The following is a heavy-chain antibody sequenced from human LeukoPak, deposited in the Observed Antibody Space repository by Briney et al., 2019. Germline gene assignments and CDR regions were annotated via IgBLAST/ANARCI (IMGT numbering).Heavy chain of an antibody. CDR1: GFTFSSYD. V-gene: IGHV3-13*01. J-gene: IGHJ4*02. CDR3: ARDPSTAMVTYGYFDY. CDR2: IGTAGDT. D-gene: IGHD5-18*01. Sequence: PGGSLRLSCAASGFTFSSYDMHWVRHATGKGLEWVSVIGTAGDTYYPGSVKGRFTISRENAKNSLYLQMNSLRAEDTAVYYCARDPSTAMVTYGYFDYWGQGTLVTVSS.